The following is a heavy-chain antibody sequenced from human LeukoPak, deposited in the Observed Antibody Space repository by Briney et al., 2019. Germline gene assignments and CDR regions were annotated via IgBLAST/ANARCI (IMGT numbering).Heavy chain of an antibody. CDR2: ISSSSSYI. Sequence: PGGSLRPSCADSGFTFSSYSMNWVRQAPGKGLEWVSSISSSSSYIYYADSVKGRFTISRDNAKNSLYLQMNSLRAEDTAVYYCARGWGYCSSTSCYLFDYWGQGTLVTVSS. V-gene: IGHV3-21*01. D-gene: IGHD2-2*01. CDR3: ARGWGYCSSTSCYLFDY. CDR1: GFTFSSYS. J-gene: IGHJ4*02.